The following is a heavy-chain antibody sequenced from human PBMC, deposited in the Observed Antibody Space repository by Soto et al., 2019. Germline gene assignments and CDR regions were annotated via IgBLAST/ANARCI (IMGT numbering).Heavy chain of an antibody. D-gene: IGHD3-22*01. V-gene: IGHV1-18*04. Sequence: GASVKVSCKASGYTFTSYGISWVRQAPGQGLEWMGWISAYNGNTNYAQKLQGRVTMTTDTSTSTAYMELRSLRSDDTAVYYCALDAGYYDSSGYPSSLWGQGTLVTVSS. J-gene: IGHJ4*02. CDR3: ALDAGYYDSSGYPSSL. CDR1: GYTFTSYG. CDR2: ISAYNGNT.